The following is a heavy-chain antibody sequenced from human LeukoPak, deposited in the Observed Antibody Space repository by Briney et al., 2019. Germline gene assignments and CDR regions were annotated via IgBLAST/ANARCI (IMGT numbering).Heavy chain of an antibody. CDR2: IRYDGTNK. J-gene: IGHJ5*02. Sequence: GGSLRLSCAASGFTFSRYDMHWVRQAPGKGLEWVAFIRYDGTNKYYADSVKGRFTISRDNAKNTLNLQMNSLRAEDTAVYYCARDLGQYYDTSDNWFDPWGQGTLVTVSS. CDR3: ARDLGQYYDTSDNWFDP. V-gene: IGHV3-30*02. D-gene: IGHD3-22*01. CDR1: GFTFSRYD.